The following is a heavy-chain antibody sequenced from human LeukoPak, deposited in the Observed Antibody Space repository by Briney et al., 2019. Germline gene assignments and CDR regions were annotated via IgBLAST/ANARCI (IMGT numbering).Heavy chain of an antibody. D-gene: IGHD4-11*01. CDR3: ARDRDYSNYGLIYGMDV. CDR1: GGSISSTNW. Sequence: SETLSLTCAVSGGSISSTNWWSWVRQSPGKGLECIGEMYHSGSTNYNPSLTSRVTISVDKSKNQFSLKLTSVTAADTAVYYCARDRDYSNYGLIYGMDVWGQGTTVTVSS. J-gene: IGHJ6*02. CDR2: MYHSGST. V-gene: IGHV4-4*02.